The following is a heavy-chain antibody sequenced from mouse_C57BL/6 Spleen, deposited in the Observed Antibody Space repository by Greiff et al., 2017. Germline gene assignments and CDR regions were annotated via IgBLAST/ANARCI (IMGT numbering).Heavy chain of an antibody. Sequence: QVQLQQPGAELVMPGASVKLSCKASGYTFTSYWMHWVKQRPGQGLEWIGEIDPSDSYTNYNQKFKGKSTLTVDKSSSTAYMQLSSLTSEDSAVYYCARWGDSSGYNWGQGTTRTVSS. CDR1: GYTFTSYW. CDR2: IDPSDSYT. CDR3: ARWGDSSGYN. J-gene: IGHJ2*01. V-gene: IGHV1-69*01. D-gene: IGHD3-2*02.